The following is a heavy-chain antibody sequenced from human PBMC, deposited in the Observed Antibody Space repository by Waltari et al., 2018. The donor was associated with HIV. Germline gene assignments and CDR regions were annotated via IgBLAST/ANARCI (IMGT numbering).Heavy chain of an antibody. V-gene: IGHV4-59*01. CDR2: IYYIGST. CDR3: ARVSSGGGGGNRYFDY. CDR1: GGSISSYS. Sequence: QVQLQASGPGLVKPSETVSLTCTVSGGSISSYSWTWIRQPPGKGLEWIGYIYYIGSTNYNPSLKSRVTISVDTSKNQFSLKLSSVTAADTAVYYCARVSSGGGGGNRYFDYWGQGALVTVSS. D-gene: IGHD2-15*01. J-gene: IGHJ4*02.